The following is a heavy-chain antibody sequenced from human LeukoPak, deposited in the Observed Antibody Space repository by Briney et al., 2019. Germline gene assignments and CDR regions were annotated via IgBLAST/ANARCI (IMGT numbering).Heavy chain of an antibody. D-gene: IGHD2-2*02. J-gene: IGHJ4*02. Sequence: ASVKVSCKASGYTFTGYYMHWVRQAPGQGLEWMGWINPNSGGTNYAQKFQGRVTMTRDTSISTAYMELSRLRSDDTAVYYCATGCSSTCCYTAPFDYWGQGTLVTVSS. CDR1: GYTFTGYY. V-gene: IGHV1-2*02. CDR2: INPNSGGT. CDR3: ATGCSSTCCYTAPFDY.